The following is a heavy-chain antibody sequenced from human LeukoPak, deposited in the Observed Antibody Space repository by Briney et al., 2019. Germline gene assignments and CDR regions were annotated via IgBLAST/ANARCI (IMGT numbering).Heavy chain of an antibody. J-gene: IGHJ4*02. V-gene: IGHV3-21*01. CDR2: ISTSSTYI. Sequence: PGGSLGLSCAASGFTFSGYSGYTMNWVRQAPGKGLEWVSSISTSSTYIYYADSVKGRFTISRDNAKTSLYLQMNSLRAEDTAVYYCARATDYFDYWGQGALVTVSS. CDR3: ARATDYFDY. CDR1: GFTFSGYSGYT.